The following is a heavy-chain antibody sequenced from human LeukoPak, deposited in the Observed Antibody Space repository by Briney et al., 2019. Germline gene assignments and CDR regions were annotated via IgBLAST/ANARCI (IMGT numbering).Heavy chain of an antibody. J-gene: IGHJ4*02. D-gene: IGHD6-19*01. CDR1: GFTFSSYW. CDR3: AKDRRSSGVYFDY. Sequence: GGSLRLSCAASGFTFSSYWMTWARQAPGKGLEWVAFIRYDGSNKYYADSVKGRFTISRDNSKNTLYLQMNSLRAEDTAVYYCAKDRRSSGVYFDYWGQGTLVTVSS. V-gene: IGHV3-30*02. CDR2: IRYDGSNK.